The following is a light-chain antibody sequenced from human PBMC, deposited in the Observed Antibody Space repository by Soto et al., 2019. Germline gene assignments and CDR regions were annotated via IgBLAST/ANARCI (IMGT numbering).Light chain of an antibody. V-gene: IGKV1-5*01. Sequence: DIPMTQSPSTLSASVEDRVTITCRASQSISSWLAWYQQKPGKAPKLLIYDASSLESGVPSRFSGSGSGTEFTRTISSLQPDDFATYYCQQYTSYRGFGQGTKVEIK. CDR3: QQYTSYRG. CDR2: DAS. J-gene: IGKJ1*01. CDR1: QSISSW.